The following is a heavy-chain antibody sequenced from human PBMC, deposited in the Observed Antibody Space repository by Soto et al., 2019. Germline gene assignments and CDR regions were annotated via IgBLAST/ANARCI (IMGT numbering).Heavy chain of an antibody. J-gene: IGHJ3*02. V-gene: IGHV1-69*13. CDR3: AREWCSSTSCYAFGAFDI. CDR1: GGTFSSYA. Sequence: GASVKVSCKASGGTFSSYAISWVRQAPGQGLEWMGGIIPIFGTANYAQKFQGRVTITADESTSTAYMELSSLRSEDTAVYYCAREWCSSTSCYAFGAFDIWGQGTMVTVSS. CDR2: IIPIFGTA. D-gene: IGHD2-2*01.